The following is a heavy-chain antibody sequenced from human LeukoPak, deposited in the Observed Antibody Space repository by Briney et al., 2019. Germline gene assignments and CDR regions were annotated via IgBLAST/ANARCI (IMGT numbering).Heavy chain of an antibody. V-gene: IGHV3-23*01. CDR3: AKDRVRDYDGPFDY. CDR2: ISGSGGST. Sequence: PGGSLRLSCAATGFTFSSYAMSWVRQAPGKGLEWVSAISGSGGSTYYADSVKGRFTISRDNSKNTLYLQMNSLRAEDTAVYYCAKDRVRDYDGPFDYWGQGTLVTVSS. CDR1: GFTFSSYA. J-gene: IGHJ4*02. D-gene: IGHD4-17*01.